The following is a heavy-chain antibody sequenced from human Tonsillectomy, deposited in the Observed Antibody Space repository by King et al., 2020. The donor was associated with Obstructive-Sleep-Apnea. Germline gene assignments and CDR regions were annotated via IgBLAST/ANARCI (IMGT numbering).Heavy chain of an antibody. Sequence: ITLKESGPTLVRPTQTLTLTCTFSGFSLSTSGVGVGWIRQPPGKAPEWLALIYLDEDKRYSPSLKSRLTITRDTSKNQLFLTMTNMDPVDTATYYCAHRPPLAYYFDYWGQGTLVTVSS. CDR2: IYLDEDK. J-gene: IGHJ4*02. CDR3: AHRPPLAYYFDY. V-gene: IGHV2-5*02. CDR1: GFSLSTSGVG.